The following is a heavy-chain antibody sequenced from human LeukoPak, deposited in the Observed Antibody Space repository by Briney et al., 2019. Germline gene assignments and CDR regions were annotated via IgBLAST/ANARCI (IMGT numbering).Heavy chain of an antibody. V-gene: IGHV3-30*02. D-gene: IGHD4-11*01. Sequence: GGSLRLSCAASGFTFSSYAMHWVRQAPGKGLEWVAFIRYDGSNKYYADSVKGRFTISRDNSKNTLYLQMNSLRAEDTAVYYCAKSQRTTVTTDYWGQGTLVTVSS. CDR3: AKSQRTTVTTDY. CDR2: IRYDGSNK. CDR1: GFTFSSYA. J-gene: IGHJ4*02.